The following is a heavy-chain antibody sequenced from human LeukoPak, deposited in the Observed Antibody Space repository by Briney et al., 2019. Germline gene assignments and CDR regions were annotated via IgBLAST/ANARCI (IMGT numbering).Heavy chain of an antibody. V-gene: IGHV1-18*01. D-gene: IGHD2-2*01. CDR3: ARELTSSSTSRTKSNNWFDP. J-gene: IGHJ5*02. Sequence: ASVKVSCKASGYTFTSYGISWVRQAPGQGLEWMGWISAYNGNTNYAQKLQGSVTMTTDTSTSTAYMELRSLRSDDTAVYYCARELTSSSTSRTKSNNWFDPWGQGTLVTVSS. CDR2: ISAYNGNT. CDR1: GYTFTSYG.